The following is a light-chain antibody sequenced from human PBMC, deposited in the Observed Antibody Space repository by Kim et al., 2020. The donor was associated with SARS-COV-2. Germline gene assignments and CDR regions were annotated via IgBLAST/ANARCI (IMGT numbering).Light chain of an antibody. CDR1: QSTSRY. J-gene: IGKJ2*01. CDR2: AAS. Sequence: FASVGDRVTITCRASQSTSRYLNWYQQKPGKAPNLLIYAASSLQSGVPSRFSGSGSGTDFTLTISKLQPDDFATYYCQQSYSTPYTFGQGTKLEI. V-gene: IGKV1-39*01. CDR3: QQSYSTPYT.